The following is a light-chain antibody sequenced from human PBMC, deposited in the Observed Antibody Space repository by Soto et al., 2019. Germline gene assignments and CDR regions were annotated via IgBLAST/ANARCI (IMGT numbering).Light chain of an antibody. Sequence: DIQMTQSPSSLSASVGDRVTITCRASQSIRSYLNWYQQKPGKATKLLIYAASSLQSGGPSRFRGSGSGTDFTLTISSLQPEDFATYYSQQSYSTPYTFGQGTKLEIK. CDR1: QSIRSY. J-gene: IGKJ2*01. V-gene: IGKV1-39*01. CDR2: AAS. CDR3: QQSYSTPYT.